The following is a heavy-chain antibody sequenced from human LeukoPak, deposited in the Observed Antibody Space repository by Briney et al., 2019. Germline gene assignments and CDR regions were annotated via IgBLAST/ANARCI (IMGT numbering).Heavy chain of an antibody. Sequence: QAGGSLRLSCAASGFTFSRFWMTWVRQAPGKGLEWVANIKQDGSEKYYMDSVKGRFTISRDNAKNSLYLQMNSLRAEDTAVYYCAKLPPLRYFDWLFPDLYYFDYWGQGTLVTVSS. V-gene: IGHV3-7*03. D-gene: IGHD3-9*01. CDR3: AKLPPLRYFDWLFPDLYYFDY. CDR1: GFTFSRFW. J-gene: IGHJ4*02. CDR2: IKQDGSEK.